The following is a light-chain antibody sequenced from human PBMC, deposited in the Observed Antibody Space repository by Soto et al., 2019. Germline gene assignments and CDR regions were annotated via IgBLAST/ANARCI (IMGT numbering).Light chain of an antibody. J-gene: IGLJ3*02. V-gene: IGLV2-14*01. CDR1: SSDVGDYNY. CDR2: EVT. Sequence: QSALTQPASVSGSPGQSITISCTGASSDVGDYNYVSWYQEHPGQVPKLIIFEVTTRPSGVSDRFSGSRSGNTASLTISGLQAEDEADYYCAAWDDSLNGPVFGGGTKVTVL. CDR3: AAWDDSLNGPV.